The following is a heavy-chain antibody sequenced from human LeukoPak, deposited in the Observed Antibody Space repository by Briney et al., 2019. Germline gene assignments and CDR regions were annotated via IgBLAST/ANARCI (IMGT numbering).Heavy chain of an antibody. D-gene: IGHD6-19*01. J-gene: IGHJ3*02. V-gene: IGHV4-61*02. CDR1: GGSISSGSYY. CDR3: ARERSSGWYFAFDI. CDR2: IYTSGST. Sequence: SQTLSLTCTVSGGSISSGSYYWSWIRQPAGKGLEWIGRIYTSGSTNYNPSLKSRVTISVDTSKNQFSLKLSSVTAADTAVYYCARERSSGWYFAFDIWGQGTMVTISS.